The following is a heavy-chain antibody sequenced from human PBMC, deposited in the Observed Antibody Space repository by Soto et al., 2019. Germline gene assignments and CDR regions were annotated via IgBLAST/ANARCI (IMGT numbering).Heavy chain of an antibody. J-gene: IGHJ2*01. V-gene: IGHV1-18*04. Sequence: QVQLVQSGAEVKKPGASVRVSCKASGYTFTNYGISWVRQAPGQGLEWMGWVGPYNGNTDHAQNFQGRVTMTTDTSTNTAYMELGSLRSDDTALYYCARCYCSLGSCYTCWHYDLWGRGTLVNVSS. D-gene: IGHD2-15*01. CDR2: VGPYNGNT. CDR3: ARCYCSLGSCYTCWHYDL. CDR1: GYTFTNYG.